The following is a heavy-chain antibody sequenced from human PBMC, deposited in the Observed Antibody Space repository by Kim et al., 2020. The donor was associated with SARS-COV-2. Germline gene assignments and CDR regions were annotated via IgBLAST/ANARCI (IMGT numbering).Heavy chain of an antibody. Sequence: GGSLRLSCAASGFTFSDYALHWVRQAPGKGLEWVAVISSDENTKYYTDSVKGRFTISRDNSKNTLYLQMNSLRAEDTAVYYCTRDRGDSRGTARGMDVWGQGTTVTVSS. CDR1: GFTFSDYA. V-gene: IGHV3-30-3*01. CDR3: TRDRGDSRGTARGMDV. J-gene: IGHJ6*02. D-gene: IGHD2-21*02. CDR2: ISSDENTK.